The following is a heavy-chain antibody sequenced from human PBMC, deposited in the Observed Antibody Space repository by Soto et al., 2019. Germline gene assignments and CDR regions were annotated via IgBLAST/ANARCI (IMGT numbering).Heavy chain of an antibody. J-gene: IGHJ4*02. CDR1: GFPFGENA. V-gene: IGHV3-23*01. D-gene: IGHD6-19*01. CDR2: ISDSGATT. Sequence: HPGESLRLSCAASGFPFGENAMSWVRQAPGKGLEWVSGISDSGATTYYADSVRGRFTISRDNSKNTLYLQMKSLRAEDSASYYCAKEDTSSGSLDYWGQGALVTVSS. CDR3: AKEDTSSGSLDY.